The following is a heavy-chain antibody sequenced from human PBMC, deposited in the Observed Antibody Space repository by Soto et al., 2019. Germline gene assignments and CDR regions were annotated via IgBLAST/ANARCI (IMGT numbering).Heavy chain of an antibody. J-gene: IGHJ4*02. CDR2: ISWNGATM. CDR1: GFTFDDLA. D-gene: IGHD3-22*01. V-gene: IGHV3-9*01. Sequence: EVQLVESGGGLVQPGRSLRLSCAASGFTFDDLAMHWVRQAPGKGLEWVSGISWNGATMGYWDSVSGRFTISRDNTKNSLYLQMNSLKPEDTALYYCAKDNGGYYDSSGNFEYWGQGTLVTVSS. CDR3: AKDNGGYYDSSGNFEY.